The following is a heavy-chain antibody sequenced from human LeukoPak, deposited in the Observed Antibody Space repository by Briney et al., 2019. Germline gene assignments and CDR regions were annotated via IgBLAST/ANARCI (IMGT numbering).Heavy chain of an antibody. CDR2: IYTSGST. CDR3: AGSIPRTIPDYYYYMDV. CDR1: GGHISSYY. J-gene: IGHJ6*03. Sequence: SETLSLTCTVSGGHISSYYWSWIRQPAGKGLEWIGRIYTSGSTNYNPSLKSRVTMSVDTSKNQFSLKLSSVTAADTAVYYCAGSIPRTIPDYYYYMDVWGKGTTVTVSS. D-gene: IGHD1/OR15-1a*01. V-gene: IGHV4-4*07.